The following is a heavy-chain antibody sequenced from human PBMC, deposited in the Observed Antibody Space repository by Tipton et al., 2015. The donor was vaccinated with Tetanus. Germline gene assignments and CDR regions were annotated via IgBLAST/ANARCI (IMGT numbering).Heavy chain of an antibody. V-gene: IGHV4-59*01. CDR3: ARGGRYDYGVQGWFDP. J-gene: IGHJ5*02. CDR1: GGSISSYY. Sequence: TLSLTCTVSGGSISSYYWSWIRQPPGKGLEWIGYIYSSGSTNYNPSLKSRVTISVATSKNQFSLKLSSVTAADPAVYYCARGGRYDYGVQGWFDPWGQGTLVTVSS. CDR2: IYSSGST. D-gene: IGHD4-17*01.